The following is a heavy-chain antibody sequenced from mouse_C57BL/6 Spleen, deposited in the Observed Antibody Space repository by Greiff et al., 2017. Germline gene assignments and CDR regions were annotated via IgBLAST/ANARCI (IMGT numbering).Heavy chain of an antibody. Sequence: EVKLMESGGGLVKPGGSLKLSCAASGFTFSSYTMSWVRQTPEKRLEWVATISGGGGNTYYPDSVKGRFTISRDKAKNTLYLQMSSLRSEDTALYYCARDDYDYFDYWGQGTTLTVSS. D-gene: IGHD2-4*01. V-gene: IGHV5-9*01. CDR1: GFTFSSYT. CDR3: ARDDYDYFDY. J-gene: IGHJ2*01. CDR2: ISGGGGNT.